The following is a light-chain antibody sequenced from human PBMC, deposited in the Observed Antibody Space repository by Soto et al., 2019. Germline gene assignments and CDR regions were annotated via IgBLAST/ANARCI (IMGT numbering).Light chain of an antibody. V-gene: IGKV4-1*01. CDR2: WAS. J-gene: IGKJ1*01. CDR3: QQFHTIPWT. Sequence: DIVMTQSPDSLAVSLGERATLDCTPSQTVLNSSNNKTYLAWYRQRPGQPPTLLINWASTRQSGVPARFRGSGSGTEFTLTITDLQAEDLAVYYCQQFHTIPWTFGQGTKVEIK. CDR1: QTVLNSSNNKTY.